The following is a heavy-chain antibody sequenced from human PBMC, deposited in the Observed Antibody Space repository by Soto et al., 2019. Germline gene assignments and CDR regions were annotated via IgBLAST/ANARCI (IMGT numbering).Heavy chain of an antibody. CDR3: AREDILGARSFDY. CDR1: GFTFSSYS. V-gene: IGHV3-48*02. Sequence: GGSLRLSCAASGFTFSSYSVNWVRQAPGKGLEWVSYISSGSKTIYYADSVKGRFTVSRDNAKNSQYLQMNSLRDEDTAIYYCAREDILGARSFDYWGQGTLVTVYS. CDR2: ISSGSKTI. J-gene: IGHJ4*02. D-gene: IGHD1-26*01.